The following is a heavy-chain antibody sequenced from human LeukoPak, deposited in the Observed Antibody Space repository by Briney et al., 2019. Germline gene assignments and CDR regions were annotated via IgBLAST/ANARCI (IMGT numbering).Heavy chain of an antibody. CDR2: IYHSGST. CDR3: ARESVRPYFDY. CDR1: GGSISTYY. V-gene: IGHV4-59*12. Sequence: SETLSLTCAVSGGSISTYYWTWIRQPPGKGLEWIGYIYHSGSTNYNPSLKSRVTISVDTSKNQFSLKLSSVTAADTGVYYCARESVRPYFDYWGQGTLVTVSS. D-gene: IGHD2-8*01. J-gene: IGHJ4*02.